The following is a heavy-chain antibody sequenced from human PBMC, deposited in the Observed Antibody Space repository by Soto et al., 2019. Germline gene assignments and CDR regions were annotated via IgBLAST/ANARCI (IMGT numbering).Heavy chain of an antibody. CDR2: IHHSGST. J-gene: IGHJ3*02. D-gene: IGHD3-9*01. Sequence: SETLSLTCTVSGDSIRSSGYYWNWIRQHPGKGLEWIANIHHSGSTNYNPSLKSRLTVSLETSNNQFSLRLSSVTAADTAVYYCARVMTGPVAFDIWGQGTMVTVSS. V-gene: IGHV4-31*03. CDR1: GDSIRSSGYY. CDR3: ARVMTGPVAFDI.